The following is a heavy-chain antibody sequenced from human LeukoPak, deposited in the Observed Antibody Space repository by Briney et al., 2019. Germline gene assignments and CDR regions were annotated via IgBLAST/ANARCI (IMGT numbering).Heavy chain of an antibody. Sequence: SQTLSLTCTVSGGSISSGGYYWSWIRQPPGKGLEWIGYIYHSGSTYYNPSLKGRVTISVDTSKNQFSLKLSSVTAADTAVYYCARDHYYNSSGYTFGYWGQGTLVTGSS. CDR3: ARDHYYNSSGYTFGY. J-gene: IGHJ4*02. CDR1: GGSISSGGYY. CDR2: IYHSGST. D-gene: IGHD3-22*01. V-gene: IGHV4-30-2*01.